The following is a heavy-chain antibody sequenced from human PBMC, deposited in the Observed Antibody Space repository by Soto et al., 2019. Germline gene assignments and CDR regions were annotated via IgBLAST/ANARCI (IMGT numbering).Heavy chain of an antibody. CDR1: GYTFTSYG. CDR3: ATSRGSSWYYYYYYMDV. Sequence: ASVKVSCKASGYTFTSYGISWVRQAPGQGLERMGWISAYNGNTNYAQKLQGRVTMTTDTSTSTAYMELRSLRSDDTAVYYCATSRGSSWYYYYYYMDVWGKGTTVTVS. D-gene: IGHD6-13*01. CDR2: ISAYNGNT. J-gene: IGHJ6*03. V-gene: IGHV1-18*01.